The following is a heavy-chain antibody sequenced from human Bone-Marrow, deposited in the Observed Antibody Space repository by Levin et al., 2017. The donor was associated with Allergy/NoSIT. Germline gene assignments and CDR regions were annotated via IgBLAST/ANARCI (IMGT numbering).Heavy chain of an antibody. D-gene: IGHD2-15*01. V-gene: IGHV3-23*01. J-gene: IGHJ4*02. CDR3: AKGSCSGGTCYRFDY. CDR2: ISGSGGST. CDR1: GFTFSSYA. Sequence: RSGGSLRLSCAASGFTFSSYAMSWVRQAPGKGLEWVSAISGSGGSTYYADSVKGRFTISRDNSKNTLYLQMNSLRAEDTAVYYCAKGSCSGGTCYRFDYWGQGTLVTVSS.